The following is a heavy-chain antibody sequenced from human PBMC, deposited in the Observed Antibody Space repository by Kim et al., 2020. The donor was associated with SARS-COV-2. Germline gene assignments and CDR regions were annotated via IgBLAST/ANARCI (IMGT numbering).Heavy chain of an antibody. V-gene: IGHV3-23*01. Sequence: GGSLRLSCAASGFTFSSYAMSWVRQAPGKGLEWVSAISGSGGSTYYADSVKGRFTISRDNSKNTLYLQMNSLRAEDTAVYYCAKCGSGWYADYYYGMDVWGQGTTVTVSS. CDR3: AKCGSGWYADYYYGMDV. J-gene: IGHJ6*02. D-gene: IGHD6-19*01. CDR2: ISGSGGST. CDR1: GFTFSSYA.